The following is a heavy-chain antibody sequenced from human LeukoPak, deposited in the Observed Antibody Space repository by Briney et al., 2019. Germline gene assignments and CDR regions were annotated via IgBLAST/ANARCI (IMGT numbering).Heavy chain of an antibody. V-gene: IGHV3-23*01. CDR3: AKEHDFWSGYHDAFDI. CDR1: GFTFSSYA. J-gene: IGHJ3*02. D-gene: IGHD3-3*01. CDR2: ISGSGGST. Sequence: GGSLRLSCAASGFTFSSYAMSWVRQAPGKGLEWVSAISGSGGSTYYADSVKGRFTISRDNSKNTLYLQMNSLRAEDTAVYYCAKEHDFWSGYHDAFDIWGQGTMVTVSS.